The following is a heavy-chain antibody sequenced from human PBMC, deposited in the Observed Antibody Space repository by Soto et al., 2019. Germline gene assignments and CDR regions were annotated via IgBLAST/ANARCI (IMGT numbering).Heavy chain of an antibody. CDR2: ISSDSVWI. D-gene: IGHD4-17*01. CDR1: GFTFSSST. CDR3: ASGSYGDYSD. Sequence: PGGSLRLSCAASGFTFSSSTMNWVRQAPGKGLEWVSSISSDSVWIYYAASVKGRFTISRDNAKNSLFLQMSSLRAEDTAVYYCASGSYGDYSDWGQGTLVTVS. V-gene: IGHV3-21*01. J-gene: IGHJ4*02.